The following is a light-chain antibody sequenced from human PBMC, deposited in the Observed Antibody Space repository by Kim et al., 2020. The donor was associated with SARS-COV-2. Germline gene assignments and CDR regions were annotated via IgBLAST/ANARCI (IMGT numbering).Light chain of an antibody. CDR1: SGHSSYA. J-gene: IGLJ1*01. Sequence: QAVVTQSPSASASLGASVKLTCTLSSGHSSYAIAWHQQQPEKGPRYLMKLNSDGSHSKGDGILDRFSGSSSGAERYLTISSLQSEDEADYYCQTWGTGIRVFGTGTKVTVL. CDR2: LNSDGSH. CDR3: QTWGTGIRV. V-gene: IGLV4-69*01.